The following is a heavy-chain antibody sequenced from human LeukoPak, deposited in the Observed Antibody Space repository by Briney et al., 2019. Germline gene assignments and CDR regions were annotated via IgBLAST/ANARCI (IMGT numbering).Heavy chain of an antibody. Sequence: SETLSLTCPVSGGSIRSYYWSWIRQPPAKGLEWIGYIYYSGSTNYNPSLKSRVTISVDTSKNQFSLKLSSVTAADTAVYYCARGVYIAAAQYGYWGQGTLGTVSS. J-gene: IGHJ4*02. V-gene: IGHV4-59*01. CDR2: IYYSGST. CDR1: GGSIRSYY. CDR3: ARGVYIAAAQYGY. D-gene: IGHD6-25*01.